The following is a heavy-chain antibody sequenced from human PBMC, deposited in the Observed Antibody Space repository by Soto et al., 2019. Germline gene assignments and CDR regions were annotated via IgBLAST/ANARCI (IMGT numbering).Heavy chain of an antibody. CDR2: ISGSGGST. Sequence: PGGSLRLSCAASGFTFSSYAMSWVRQAPGKGLEWVSAISGSGGSTYYADSVKGRFTISRDNSKNTLYLQMNSLRAEDTAVYYCAKDRDITMIVVVITNYFDYWGQGTLVTVSS. J-gene: IGHJ4*02. CDR1: GFTFSSYA. D-gene: IGHD3-22*01. V-gene: IGHV3-23*01. CDR3: AKDRDITMIVVVITNYFDY.